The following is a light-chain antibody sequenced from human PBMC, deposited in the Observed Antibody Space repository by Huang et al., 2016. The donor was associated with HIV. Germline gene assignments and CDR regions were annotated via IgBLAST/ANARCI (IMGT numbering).Light chain of an antibody. J-gene: IGKJ2*01. CDR2: AAA. CDR3: QQYNKWPPEYT. CDR1: QSVNNN. V-gene: IGKV3-15*01. Sequence: VMMSQSPATLAASPGERVTLSCGAGQSVNNNLAWYQQKPGQPPRLLIYAAATRATGVPARFAGSGSGTEFTLTIDSLQSDDFAVYYCQQYNKWPPEYTFGQGTRLEIK.